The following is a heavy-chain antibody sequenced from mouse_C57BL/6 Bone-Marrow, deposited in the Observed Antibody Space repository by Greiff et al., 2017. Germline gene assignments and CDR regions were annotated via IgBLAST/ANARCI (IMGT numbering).Heavy chain of an antibody. V-gene: IGHV14-4*01. CDR3: TPLYYYGSSYDY. J-gene: IGHJ2*01. CDR1: GFNIKDDY. Sequence: VQLQQSGAELVRPGASVKLSCTASGFNIKDDYMHWVKQRPEQGLEWIGWIDPENGDTEYASKFQGKATITADTSSNTAYLQLSSLTSEDTAVYYCTPLYYYGSSYDYWGQGTTLTVSS. D-gene: IGHD1-1*01. CDR2: IDPENGDT.